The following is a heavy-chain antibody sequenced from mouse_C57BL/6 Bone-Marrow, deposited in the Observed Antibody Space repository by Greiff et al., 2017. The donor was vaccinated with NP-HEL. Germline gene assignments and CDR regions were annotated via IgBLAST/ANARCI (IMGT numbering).Heavy chain of an antibody. Sequence: VKLMESGAELVKPGASVKISCKASGYAFSSYWMNWVKQRPGKGLEWIGQIYPGDGDTNYNGKFKGKATLTADKSSSTAYMQRSSLTSEDSAVYFCARRELTGGDYWGQGTTLTVSS. D-gene: IGHD4-1*01. J-gene: IGHJ2*01. CDR2: IYPGDGDT. CDR3: ARRELTGGDY. V-gene: IGHV1-80*01. CDR1: GYAFSSYW.